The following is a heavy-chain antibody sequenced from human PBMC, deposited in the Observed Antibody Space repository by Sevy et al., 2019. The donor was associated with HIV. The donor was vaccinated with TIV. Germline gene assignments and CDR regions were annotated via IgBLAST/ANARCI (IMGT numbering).Heavy chain of an antibody. V-gene: IGHV3-30-3*01. CDR1: GFTFSSYA. CDR3: ARVDYSGYGSG. J-gene: IGHJ4*02. CDR2: ISYDGSNK. D-gene: IGHD5-12*01. Sequence: GGSLRLSCAASGFTFSSYAMHWVRQAPGKGLEWVAVISYDGSNKYYADSVKGRFTMSRDNSKNTLYLQMNSLRAEDTAVYYCARVDYSGYGSGWGQGTLVTVSS.